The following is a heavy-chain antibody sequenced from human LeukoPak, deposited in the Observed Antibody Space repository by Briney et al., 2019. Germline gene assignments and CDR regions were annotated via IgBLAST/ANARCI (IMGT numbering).Heavy chain of an antibody. V-gene: IGHV3-15*01. Sequence: GGSLRLSCAASGFTFRNAWMTWVRQAPGRGLEWIARIKAKTEGGTTDYAAPVKGRFSISRDDSQSTLHLQMSSLKTDDTGVYYXXXXXXXXXXXSTDYWGXGTLVTVS. J-gene: IGHJ4*01. CDR2: IKAKTEGGTT. CDR1: GFTFRNAW. CDR3: XXXXXXXXXXSTDY.